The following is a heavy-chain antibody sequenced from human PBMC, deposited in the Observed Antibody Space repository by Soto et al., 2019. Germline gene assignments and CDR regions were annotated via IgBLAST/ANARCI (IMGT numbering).Heavy chain of an antibody. J-gene: IGHJ5*02. Sequence: EVQLLESGGGLVQPGGSLRPSCAPSGFTFSSYAMSWVAKAPGKGLEWVSAISGSGGSTYYADSVKGRFTFSRDNSKNTLYLQMNSLRAEDTAVYYCAKVDDIVVVPAAIGPWGQGTLVTVSS. CDR2: ISGSGGST. V-gene: IGHV3-23*01. CDR3: AKVDDIVVVPAAIGP. D-gene: IGHD2-2*02. CDR1: GFTFSSYA.